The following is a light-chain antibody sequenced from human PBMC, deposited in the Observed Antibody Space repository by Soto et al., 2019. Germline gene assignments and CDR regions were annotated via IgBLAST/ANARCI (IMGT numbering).Light chain of an antibody. J-gene: IGKJ1*01. CDR2: GAS. V-gene: IGKV3-20*01. CDR3: QQYGNSRWT. CDR1: QSVSSSY. Sequence: EVVLTQSPGPLSLFPGERATLSCRASQSVSSSYLTWYQQKPGQAPRILIFGASSRATGIPDRFSGSGSGTDFILTISRMETEDFAVYYCQQYGNSRWTFGKGTKVEIK.